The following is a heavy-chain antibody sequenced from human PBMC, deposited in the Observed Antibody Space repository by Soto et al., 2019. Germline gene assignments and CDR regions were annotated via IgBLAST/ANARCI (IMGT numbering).Heavy chain of an antibody. CDR3: ARAGYCSGGNCYGSGLMDV. Sequence: QVQLVQSGAEVKKPGASVKVSCKASGYTFTSYGISWVRQAPGQGLEWRGWISAYNGNTNYAQKLQGRVNMTTDKSTSTSYMELRSLRSDDTAVYYCARAGYCSGGNCYGSGLMDVWGQGTTVTVSS. J-gene: IGHJ6*02. V-gene: IGHV1-18*01. D-gene: IGHD2-15*01. CDR2: ISAYNGNT. CDR1: GYTFTSYG.